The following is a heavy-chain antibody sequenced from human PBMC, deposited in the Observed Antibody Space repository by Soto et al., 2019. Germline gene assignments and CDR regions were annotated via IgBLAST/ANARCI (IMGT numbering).Heavy chain of an antibody. V-gene: IGHV1-2*04. CDR3: AIEVLGAARLISGWFDP. J-gene: IGHJ5*02. CDR2: INPNSGGT. CDR1: GYTFTGYY. Sequence: QVQLVQSGAEVKKPGASVKVSCKASGYTFTGYYMHWVRQAPGQGLEWMGWINPNSGGTNYAQKFQGWVTMTRDTSISTAYMELSRLRSDDTAVYYCAIEVLGAARLISGWFDPWGQGTLVTVCS. D-gene: IGHD6-6*01.